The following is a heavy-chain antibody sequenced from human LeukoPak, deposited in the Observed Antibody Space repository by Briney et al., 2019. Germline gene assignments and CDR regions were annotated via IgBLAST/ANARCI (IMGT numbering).Heavy chain of an antibody. CDR2: IYHSGST. V-gene: IGHV4-38-2*02. CDR1: GYSISSGYY. CDR3: ARDQNWAIDY. J-gene: IGHJ4*02. D-gene: IGHD7-27*01. Sequence: SETLSLTCTVSGYSISSGYYWGWIRPPPGKGLEWIGSIYHSGSTYYNPSLKSRVTISVDTSKNQLSLKLSSVTAADTAVYYCARDQNWAIDYWGQGTPVTVSS.